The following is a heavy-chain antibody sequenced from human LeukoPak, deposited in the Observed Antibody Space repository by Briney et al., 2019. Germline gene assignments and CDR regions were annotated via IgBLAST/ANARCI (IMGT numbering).Heavy chain of an antibody. D-gene: IGHD1-26*01. CDR3: AKTYGGGHLAYFDH. J-gene: IGHJ4*02. V-gene: IGHV3-23*01. Sequence: GGSLRLSCAASGFTFSSYAMSWVRQAPGKGLEWVSVITGSGDTTYYADSVKGRFTVSRDNSKNTLYIHMNSLRVEDTAVYYCAKTYGGGHLAYFDHWGQGTLVTVAS. CDR2: ITGSGDTT. CDR1: GFTFSSYA.